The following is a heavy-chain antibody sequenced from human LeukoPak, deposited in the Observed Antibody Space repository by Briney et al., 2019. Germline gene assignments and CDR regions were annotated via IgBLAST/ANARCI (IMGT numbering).Heavy chain of an antibody. CDR2: IYYSGST. Sequence: SETLSLTSTVSGGSISSYYWSWIRQPPGKGLEWIGYIYYSGSTNYNPSLKSRVTISVDTSKNQFSLKLSSMTAADTAVYYCARRSGSSYYFDYWGQGTLVTVSS. CDR3: ARRSGSSYYFDY. D-gene: IGHD1-26*01. J-gene: IGHJ4*02. V-gene: IGHV4-59*01. CDR1: GGSISSYY.